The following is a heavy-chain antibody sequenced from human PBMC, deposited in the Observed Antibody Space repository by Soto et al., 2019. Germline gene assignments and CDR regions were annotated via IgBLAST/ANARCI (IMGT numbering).Heavy chain of an antibody. J-gene: IGHJ4*02. CDR3: AREYYDSSGYYFDY. CDR2: ISYDGSNK. V-gene: IGHV3-30-3*01. D-gene: IGHD3-22*01. Sequence: QVQLVESGGGVVQPGRSLRLSCAASGFTFSSYAMHWVRQAPGKGLEWVAVISYDGSNKYYADSVKGRFTISRDNSKNTLYLQMNSLRAEDTAVYYCAREYYDSSGYYFDYWGQGTLVTVSS. CDR1: GFTFSSYA.